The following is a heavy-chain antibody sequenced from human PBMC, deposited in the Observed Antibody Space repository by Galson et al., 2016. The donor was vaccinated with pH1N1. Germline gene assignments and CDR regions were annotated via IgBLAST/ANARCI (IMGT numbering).Heavy chain of an antibody. CDR3: AKGTIRGYSYGFDY. V-gene: IGHV3-23*01. CDR2: ISGSGGST. D-gene: IGHD5-18*01. Sequence: SLRLSCAASGFTFSSYAMSWVRQAPGKGLEWVSAISGSGGSTYYADSVKGRFTISRGYSKNTLYLQMNSLRAEDTAVYYCAKGTIRGYSYGFDYWGQGTLVTVSS. J-gene: IGHJ4*02. CDR1: GFTFSSYA.